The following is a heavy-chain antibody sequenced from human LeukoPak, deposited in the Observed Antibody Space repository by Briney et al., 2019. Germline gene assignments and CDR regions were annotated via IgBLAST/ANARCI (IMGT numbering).Heavy chain of an antibody. J-gene: IGHJ4*02. CDR2: ISSSSSYI. D-gene: IGHD3-3*01. Sequence: GGSLRLSCAASGFTFSSYSMNWVRQAPGKGLEWVSSISSSSSYIYYADSVKGRFTISRDNAKNSLYLQMNSLRAEVTAVYYCARAHRSGYLDYWGQGTLVTVSS. CDR3: ARAHRSGYLDY. V-gene: IGHV3-21*01. CDR1: GFTFSSYS.